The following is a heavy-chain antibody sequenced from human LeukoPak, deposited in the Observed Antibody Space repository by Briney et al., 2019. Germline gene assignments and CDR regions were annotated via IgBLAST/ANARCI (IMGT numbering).Heavy chain of an antibody. J-gene: IGHJ4*02. D-gene: IGHD5-12*01. CDR1: GFTFSSYW. V-gene: IGHV3-7*01. Sequence: GGSLRLSCAASGFTFSSYWMSWVRQPPGKGLEWVANSDQDESEKNYVDSVKGRFTISRDNDKNSLYLQMNSLRAEDTALYYCVRDRGYSTFDYWGQGILVTVSS. CDR3: VRDRGYSTFDY. CDR2: SDQDESEK.